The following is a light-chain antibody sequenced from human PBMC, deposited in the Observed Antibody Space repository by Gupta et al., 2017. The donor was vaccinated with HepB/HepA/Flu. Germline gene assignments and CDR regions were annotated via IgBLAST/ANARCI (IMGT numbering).Light chain of an antibody. V-gene: IGLV3-19*01. J-gene: IGLJ3*02. Sequence: SSELTQDPAVSVALGQTVRITCQGDSLRSYYASWYQQKPGQAPVLVIYGKNNRPSGIPDRFSGSSSGNTASLTITGAQAEDEADYYCNSRDSSGNPWVFGVGTKLTVL. CDR1: SLRSYY. CDR3: NSRDSSGNPWV. CDR2: GKN.